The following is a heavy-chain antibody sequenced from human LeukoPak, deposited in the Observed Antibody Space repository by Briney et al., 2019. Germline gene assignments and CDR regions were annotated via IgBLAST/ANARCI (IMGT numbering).Heavy chain of an antibody. CDR1: GFTISNYW. CDR3: TRVGYIDEGIDY. V-gene: IGHV3-74*03. D-gene: IGHD5-24*01. CDR2: IHPDGSIT. J-gene: IGHJ4*02. Sequence: PGGSLRLSCVGSGFTISNYWMHWVRQAPGTGLVWVSRIHPDGSITTYADSVKGRFTISRDNAKNTLYLQMNSLRAEDTAIYYCTRVGYIDEGIDYWGQGTLVTVSS.